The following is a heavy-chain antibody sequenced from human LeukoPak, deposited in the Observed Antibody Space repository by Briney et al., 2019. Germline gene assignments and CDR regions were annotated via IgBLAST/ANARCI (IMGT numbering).Heavy chain of an antibody. J-gene: IGHJ4*02. CDR1: GYSISSGYY. CDR3: GREIIGGGYFDY. Sequence: SETLSLTCTVSGYSISSGYYWGWIRQPPGKGLEWIGSIYHSGSTYYNPSLKSRVTISVDTSKNQFSLKLSSVTAADTAVYYCGREIIGGGYFDYWGRGPLVTAS. CDR2: IYHSGST. D-gene: IGHD3-10*01. V-gene: IGHV4-38-2*02.